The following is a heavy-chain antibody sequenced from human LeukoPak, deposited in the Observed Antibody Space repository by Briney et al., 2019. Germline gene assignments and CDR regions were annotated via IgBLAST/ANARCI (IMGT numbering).Heavy chain of an antibody. CDR3: AELAASETGEGS. Sequence: ASVKVSCKASGFTFTSNHIHCVRQAPGQGLEWMGVINPSGDSTSYAQKFQGRVTMTRDTSTSTVYMELSSLRSEDTAIYYCAELAASETGEGSWGQGTLVTVSS. CDR2: INPSGDST. CDR1: GFTFTSNH. D-gene: IGHD6-13*01. J-gene: IGHJ5*02. V-gene: IGHV1-46*01.